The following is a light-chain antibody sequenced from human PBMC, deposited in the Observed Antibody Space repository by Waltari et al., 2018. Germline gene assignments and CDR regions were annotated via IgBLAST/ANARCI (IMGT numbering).Light chain of an antibody. V-gene: IGKV1-13*02. CDR3: QQFNSYPLT. J-gene: IGKJ4*01. CDR1: QGIRSV. CDR2: AAS. Sequence: AIQLTQSPSSLSSSAGDRAAITCRASQGIRSVLAWYQQKPGKAPKLLIYAASNLQSGVPSRFSGSGSGTDFSLTISSLQPEDFATYYCQQFNSYPLTFGGGTKVEIK.